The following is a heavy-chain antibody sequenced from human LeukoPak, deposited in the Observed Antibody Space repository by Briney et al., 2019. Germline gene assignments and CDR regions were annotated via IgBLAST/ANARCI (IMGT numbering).Heavy chain of an antibody. Sequence: PGGSLRLSCAASGXTFSDYSMNWVRQAPGKGLEWVSYIGANSAIYYADSVKGRFTISRDNAKNSLSLQMNSLRDDDTAVYYCAREGYYGAFDIWGQGTVVTVSS. D-gene: IGHD3-10*01. V-gene: IGHV3-48*02. CDR1: GXTFSDYS. J-gene: IGHJ3*02. CDR2: IGANSAI. CDR3: AREGYYGAFDI.